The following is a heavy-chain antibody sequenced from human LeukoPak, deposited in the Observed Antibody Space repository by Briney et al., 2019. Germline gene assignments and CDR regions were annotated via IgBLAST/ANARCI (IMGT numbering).Heavy chain of an antibody. J-gene: IGHJ4*02. CDR3: AIWDSGFDY. Sequence: PGASVNVSCKASGYTFTTYIMHWVRQAPGQRLEWMGWINAGNGNTRYSQKFQGRVTITRDTSASTAYMELSSLRSEDTAVYYCAIWDSGFDYWGQGTLVTVSS. D-gene: IGHD1-26*01. CDR1: GYTFTTYI. CDR2: INAGNGNT. V-gene: IGHV1-3*01.